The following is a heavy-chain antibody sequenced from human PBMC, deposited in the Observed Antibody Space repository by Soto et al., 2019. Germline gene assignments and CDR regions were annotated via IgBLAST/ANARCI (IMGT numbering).Heavy chain of an antibody. V-gene: IGHV3-23*01. J-gene: IGHJ6*02. Sequence: GGSLRLSCTVSGFTFSSSAMSWVRQAPGRGLEWVSGISGSGAGTYYADSVKGRFTISRDNSKNTLYLQMSGLRAEDTAVYYCAKGPTIFGAVISFDYYYGMYVWGQGTPVTVSS. CDR1: GFTFSSSA. CDR3: AKGPTIFGAVISFDYYYGMYV. CDR2: ISGSGAGT. D-gene: IGHD3-3*01.